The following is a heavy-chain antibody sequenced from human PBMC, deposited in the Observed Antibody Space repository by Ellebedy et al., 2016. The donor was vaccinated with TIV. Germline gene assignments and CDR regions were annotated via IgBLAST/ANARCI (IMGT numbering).Heavy chain of an antibody. CDR3: ATDRGRGYSYGYDPFAM. D-gene: IGHD5-12*01. CDR2: IIPIFRTT. V-gene: IGHV1-69*06. Sequence: AASVKVSCKTSGGIFSNYAITWVRQAPGQGLEWMGGIIPIFRTTYYGQKFQGRVTITADKSTSTAYMELNNLRSDDTAVYYCATDRGRGYSYGYDPFAMWGQGTVVTVSS. CDR1: GGIFSNYA. J-gene: IGHJ3*02.